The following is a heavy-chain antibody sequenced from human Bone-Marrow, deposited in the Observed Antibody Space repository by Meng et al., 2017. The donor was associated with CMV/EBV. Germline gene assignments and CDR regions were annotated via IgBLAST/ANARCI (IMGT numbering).Heavy chain of an antibody. Sequence: GESLKISCAASGFTFSSYSMNWVRQAPGKGLEWVSSISSSSSYIYYADSVKGRFTISRDNAKNSLYLQMNSLRAEDTAVYYCAREETMILTGYYYGMDVWGQGTTVTVSS. V-gene: IGHV3-21*01. D-gene: IGHD3-22*01. CDR3: AREETMILTGYYYGMDV. J-gene: IGHJ6*02. CDR2: ISSSSSYI. CDR1: GFTFSSYS.